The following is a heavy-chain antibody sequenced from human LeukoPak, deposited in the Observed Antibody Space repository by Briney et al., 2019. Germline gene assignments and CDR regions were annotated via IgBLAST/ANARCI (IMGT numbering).Heavy chain of an antibody. CDR1: GFTFSSYG. V-gene: IGHV3-33*06. Sequence: GGSLRLSCAASGFTFSSYGMHWVRQAPGKGLEWVAVIWYDGSNKYYADSVKGRFTISRDNSKNTLYLQMNSLRAADTAVYYCAKEAYIEMATITPDYWGQGTLVTVSS. D-gene: IGHD5-24*01. CDR2: IWYDGSNK. J-gene: IGHJ4*02. CDR3: AKEAYIEMATITPDY.